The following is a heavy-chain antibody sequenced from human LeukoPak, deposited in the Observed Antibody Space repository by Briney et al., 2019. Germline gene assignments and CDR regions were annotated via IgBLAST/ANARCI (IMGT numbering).Heavy chain of an antibody. CDR2: ISAYNGNT. D-gene: IGHD4-17*01. V-gene: IGHV1-18*01. J-gene: IGHJ4*02. CDR3: AGRGYYGDYVFDY. Sequence: ASVKVSCKASGYTFTSYGISWVRQAPGQGLEWMGWISAYNGNTNYEQKLQGRVTMTTDTSTSTAYMELSSLRSEDTAVYYCAGRGYYGDYVFDYWGQGTLVTVSS. CDR1: GYTFTSYG.